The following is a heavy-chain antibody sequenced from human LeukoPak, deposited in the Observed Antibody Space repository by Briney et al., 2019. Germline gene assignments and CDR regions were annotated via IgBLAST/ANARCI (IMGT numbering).Heavy chain of an antibody. V-gene: IGHV1-69*13. J-gene: IGHJ4*02. CDR2: IIPIFGTA. CDR1: GGTFSSYA. CDR3: ARDKGYSSGLYYFDY. Sequence: SVKVSCKASGGTFSSYAISWVRQDPGQGLEWMGGIIPIFGTANYAQKFQGRVTITADESTSTAYMELSSLRSEDTAVYYCARDKGYSSGLYYFDYWGQGTLVTVSS. D-gene: IGHD6-19*01.